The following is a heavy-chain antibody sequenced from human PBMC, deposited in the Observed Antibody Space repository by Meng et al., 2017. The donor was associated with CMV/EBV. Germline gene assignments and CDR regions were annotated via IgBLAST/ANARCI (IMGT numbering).Heavy chain of an antibody. CDR2: IIPIFGTA. D-gene: IGHD2-2*01. V-gene: IGHV1-69*05. CDR3: ARYGYCSSTSCYYVGMDV. CDR1: GGTFSSYA. J-gene: IGHJ6*02. Sequence: SVQVSCKASGGTFSSYAISWVRQAPGQGLEWMGGIIPIFGTANYAQKFQGRVTITTDESTSTAYMELSSLRSEDTAVYYCARYGYCSSTSCYYVGMDVWGQGTTVTVSS.